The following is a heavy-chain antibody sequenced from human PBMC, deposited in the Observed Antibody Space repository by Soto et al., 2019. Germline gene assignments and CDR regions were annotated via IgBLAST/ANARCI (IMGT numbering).Heavy chain of an antibody. CDR1: GFTFSSYW. CDR2: IKQDGSEK. D-gene: IGHD2-2*01. Sequence: GGSLRLSCAASGFTFSSYWMSWVRQAPGKGLEWVANIKQDGSEKYYVDSVKGRFTISRDNAKNSLYLQMNSLRAEDTAVYYYARDQGYCSSTSCYAFDIWGQGTMVTVSS. CDR3: ARDQGYCSSTSCYAFDI. V-gene: IGHV3-7*01. J-gene: IGHJ3*02.